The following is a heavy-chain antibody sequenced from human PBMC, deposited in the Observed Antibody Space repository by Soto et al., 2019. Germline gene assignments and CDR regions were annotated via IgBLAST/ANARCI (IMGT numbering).Heavy chain of an antibody. CDR3: ARDHGSGSYLYGMGV. J-gene: IGHJ6*02. CDR2: ISYDGSNK. CDR1: GFTFSSYA. Sequence: QVQLVESGGGVVQPGRSLRLSCAASGFTFSSYAMHWVRQAPGKGLEWVAVISYDGSNKYYADSVKGRFTISRDNSKNTLYLQMNSLRAEDTAVYYCARDHGSGSYLYGMGVWGQGTTVTVSS. V-gene: IGHV3-30-3*01. D-gene: IGHD3-10*01.